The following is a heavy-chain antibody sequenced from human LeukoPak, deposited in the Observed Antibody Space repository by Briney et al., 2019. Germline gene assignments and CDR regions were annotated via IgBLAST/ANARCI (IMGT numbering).Heavy chain of an antibody. CDR1: GGSISSYY. J-gene: IGHJ3*02. CDR2: IYYSGST. D-gene: IGHD3-22*01. CDR3: ARHGPPIYDSSGYFPGAFDI. Sequence: SETLSLTCTVSGGSISSYYWSWIRQPPGKGLEWIGYIYYSGSTNYNPSLKSRVTISVDTSKSQFSLKLSFATAADTAVYYCARHGPPIYDSSGYFPGAFDIWGQGTMVTVSS. V-gene: IGHV4-59*08.